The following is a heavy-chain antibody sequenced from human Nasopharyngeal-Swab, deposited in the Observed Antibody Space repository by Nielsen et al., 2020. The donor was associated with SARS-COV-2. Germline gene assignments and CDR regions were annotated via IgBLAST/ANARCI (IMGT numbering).Heavy chain of an antibody. D-gene: IGHD3-22*01. Sequence: GGSLRLSCAASGFTFSSYGMHWVRQAPGKGLEWVAVIWYDGSNKYYADSVKGRFTISRDNSKNTLYLQMNSLSAEDTAVYYCAREEPTHYYDSSGFEEDAFDIWGQGRMVTVSS. V-gene: IGHV3-33*01. CDR3: AREEPTHYYDSSGFEEDAFDI. CDR2: IWYDGSNK. J-gene: IGHJ3*02. CDR1: GFTFSSYG.